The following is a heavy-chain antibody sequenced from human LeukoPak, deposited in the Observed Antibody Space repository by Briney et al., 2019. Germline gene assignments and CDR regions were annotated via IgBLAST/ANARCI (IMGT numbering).Heavy chain of an antibody. J-gene: IGHJ4*02. CDR2: IYYSGST. CDR3: ARAKAYQLLLFAPFDY. CDR1: GGSISSSSYY. D-gene: IGHD2-2*01. V-gene: IGHV4-39*01. Sequence: SETLSLTCTVSGGSISSSSYYWGWIRQPPGKGLEWIGSIYYSGSTYYNPSLKSRVTISVDTSKNQFSLKLSSVTAADTAVYYCARAKAYQLLLFAPFDYWGQGTLVTVSS.